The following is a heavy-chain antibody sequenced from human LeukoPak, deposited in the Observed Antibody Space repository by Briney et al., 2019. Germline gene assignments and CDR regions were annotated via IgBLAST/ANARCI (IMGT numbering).Heavy chain of an antibody. CDR2: INPSGGST. V-gene: IGHV1-46*01. J-gene: IGHJ6*02. CDR1: GYTFTSYY. CDR3: ARDGEQLAEANNYYYYGMDV. D-gene: IGHD6-13*01. Sequence: GASVKVSCKASGYTFTSYYMHWVRQAPGQGLEWMGIINPSGGSTSYAQKFQGRVTMTRDTSTSTVYMELSSLRSEDTAVYYCARDGEQLAEANNYYYYGMDVWGQGTTVTVSS.